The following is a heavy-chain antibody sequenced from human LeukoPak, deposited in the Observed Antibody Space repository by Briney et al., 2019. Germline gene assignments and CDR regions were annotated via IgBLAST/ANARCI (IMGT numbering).Heavy chain of an antibody. D-gene: IGHD2-21*02. J-gene: IGHJ4*02. CDR2: ISVAGATT. CDR1: GFTFSSYS. Sequence: PGGSLRLSCAASGFTFSSYSMSWVRQAPGKGLEWVSSISVAGATTDYADSVKGRFTISRDNSKSTVYLQMNGLRVEDTALYHCAKLSLGDFEYFDYWGQGTLVTVSS. V-gene: IGHV3-23*01. CDR3: AKLSLGDFEYFDY.